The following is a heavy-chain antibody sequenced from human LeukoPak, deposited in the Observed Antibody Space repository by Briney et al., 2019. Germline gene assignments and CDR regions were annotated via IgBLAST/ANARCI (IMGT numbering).Heavy chain of an antibody. V-gene: IGHV3-66*01. J-gene: IGHJ4*02. Sequence: GGSLRLXCAASGFTVSNNHMNWVRQAPGKGLECVSVLNNDGSTYYADSVKGRFTTSRDSSKNTVYLQMNSLRAEDTAVYYCAGAGGYSVYGSQGTLVTVSS. CDR2: LNNDGST. D-gene: IGHD5/OR15-5a*01. CDR1: GFTVSNNH. CDR3: AGAGGYSVY.